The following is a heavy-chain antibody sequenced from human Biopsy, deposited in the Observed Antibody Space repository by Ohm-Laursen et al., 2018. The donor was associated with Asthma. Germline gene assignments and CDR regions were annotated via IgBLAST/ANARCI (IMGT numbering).Heavy chain of an antibody. CDR2: IDQSGYT. CDR1: GGYLTGHY. V-gene: IGHV4-34*01. CDR3: ARVWAGGFDS. Sequence: GTLSLTCPVYGGYLTGHYWNWIRQPPGKGLEWIGEIDQSGYTNYNPSLKSRVTVSVDTSNNQFSLKLSSVTAADTAFYYCARVWAGGFDSWGQGTLVTVSS. J-gene: IGHJ4*02. D-gene: IGHD6-19*01.